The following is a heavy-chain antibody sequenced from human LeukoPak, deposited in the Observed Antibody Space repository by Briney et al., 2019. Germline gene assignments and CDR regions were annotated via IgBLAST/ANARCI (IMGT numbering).Heavy chain of an antibody. D-gene: IGHD2-15*01. V-gene: IGHV7-4-1*02. J-gene: IGHJ5*02. CDR1: GYTFTSNY. CDR3: ARDADRERDIVVVVADGGNWFDP. Sequence: ASVKVSCKAFGYTFTSNYMHWVRQAPGQGLEWMGWINTNTGNPTYAQGFTGRFVFSLDTSVSTAYLQISSLKAEDTAVYYCARDADRERDIVVVVADGGNWFDPWGQGTLVTVSS. CDR2: INTNTGNP.